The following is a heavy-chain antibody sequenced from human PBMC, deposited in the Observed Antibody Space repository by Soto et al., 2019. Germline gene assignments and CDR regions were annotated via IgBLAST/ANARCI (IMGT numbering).Heavy chain of an antibody. V-gene: IGHV4-4*07. D-gene: IGHD5-12*01. J-gene: IGHJ4*02. CDR1: GGCLNTFY. Sequence: ETLSLMCTVSGGCLNTFYWICVRQPTGKGLEWIGRIFSSGSTSFNPSLESRVAMSVDTSKNHFSLNLSSVTAADMAVYYCAREGSYSAYNFAHGIQLWSFDFWGQGALVTVSS. CDR3: AREGSYSAYNFAHGIQLWSFDF. CDR2: IFSSGST.